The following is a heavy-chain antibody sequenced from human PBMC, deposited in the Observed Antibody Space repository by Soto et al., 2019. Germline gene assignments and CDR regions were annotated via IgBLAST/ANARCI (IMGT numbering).Heavy chain of an antibody. Sequence: ASVKVSCKASGYTFTSYDINWVRQATGQGLEWMGWMNPNSGNTGYAQKFQGRVTMTRNTSISTAYMELSSLRSEDTAVYYCARSATTRKRYYYYGMDVRGQGTTVTVSS. CDR1: GYTFTSYD. D-gene: IGHD2-15*01. J-gene: IGHJ6*02. CDR2: MNPNSGNT. V-gene: IGHV1-8*01. CDR3: ARSATTRKRYYYYGMDV.